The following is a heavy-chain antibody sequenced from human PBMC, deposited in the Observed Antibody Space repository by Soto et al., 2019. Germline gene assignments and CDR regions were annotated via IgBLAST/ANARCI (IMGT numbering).Heavy chain of an antibody. J-gene: IGHJ5*02. Sequence: SETLSLTCAVSGGSISSGGYSWSWIRQPPGKGLEWIGYIYHSGSTYYNPSLKSRVTISVDRSKNQFSLKLSSVTAADTAVYYCARYSSSSLMGDYNWFDPWGQGTLVTVSS. CDR3: ARYSSSSLMGDYNWFDP. CDR1: GGSISSGGYS. V-gene: IGHV4-30-2*01. CDR2: IYHSGST. D-gene: IGHD6-6*01.